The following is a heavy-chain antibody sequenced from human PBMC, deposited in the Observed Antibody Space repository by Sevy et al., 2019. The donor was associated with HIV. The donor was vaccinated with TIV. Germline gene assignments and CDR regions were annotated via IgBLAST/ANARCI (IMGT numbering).Heavy chain of an antibody. CDR1: DGSFSGYF. J-gene: IGHJ5*02. Sequence: SETLSLTCAVHDGSFSGYFWNWIRQLPGKGLEWIGEINESGITYYNPSLKSRVTISVDTSKTQFSLKLNSVTAADTAVDFCARSPPVVVVPGAPSWFDPWGQGTLVTVSS. D-gene: IGHD2-2*01. CDR2: INESGIT. V-gene: IGHV4-34*01. CDR3: ARSPPVVVVPGAPSWFDP.